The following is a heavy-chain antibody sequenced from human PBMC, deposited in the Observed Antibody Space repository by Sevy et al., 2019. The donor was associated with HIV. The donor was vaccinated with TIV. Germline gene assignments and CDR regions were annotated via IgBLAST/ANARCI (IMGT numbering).Heavy chain of an antibody. Sequence: GGSLRLSCVASGFTFRTHSMNWVRQAPGKGLEWISFISGSGSPISYADSVKGRFTVTRDNAQNSLSLQMNSLRDEDTAVYYCAREPGYSSSSDFYYYGMDVWGQGTTVTVSS. V-gene: IGHV3-48*02. D-gene: IGHD6-6*01. CDR2: ISGSGSPI. J-gene: IGHJ6*02. CDR1: GFTFRTHS. CDR3: AREPGYSSSSDFYYYGMDV.